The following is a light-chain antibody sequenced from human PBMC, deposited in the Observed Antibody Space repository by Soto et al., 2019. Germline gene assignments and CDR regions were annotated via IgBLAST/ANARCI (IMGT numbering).Light chain of an antibody. Sequence: DIQMTQSPSSLSASLGDRVTITCRASQGISNDLAGYQQKPGNVPKLLIYAASTLQAGVPARFSGSGSGTDFTLTISSLQPEDVAAYYCQQYNSAPLTFGGGTKVEIK. J-gene: IGKJ4*01. CDR1: QGISND. CDR2: AAS. V-gene: IGKV1-27*01. CDR3: QQYNSAPLT.